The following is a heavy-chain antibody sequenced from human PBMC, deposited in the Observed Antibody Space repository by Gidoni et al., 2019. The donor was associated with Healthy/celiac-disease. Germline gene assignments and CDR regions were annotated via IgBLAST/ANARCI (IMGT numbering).Heavy chain of an antibody. V-gene: IGHV3-33*01. J-gene: IGHJ4*02. CDR2: IWYDGSNK. D-gene: IGHD3-22*01. CDR3: ARDGYYYDSSGYYFDY. Sequence: QVQLVASGGGVVQPGRSWRLSCAASGFTFSSYGMHWVRQAPGKGLGWVAVIWYDGSNKYYADSVKGRFTISRDNSKNTLYLQMNSLRAEDTAVYYCARDGYYYDSSGYYFDYWGQGTLVTVSS. CDR1: GFTFSSYG.